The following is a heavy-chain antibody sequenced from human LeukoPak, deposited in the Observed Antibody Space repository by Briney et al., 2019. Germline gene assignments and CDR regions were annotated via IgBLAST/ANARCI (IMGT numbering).Heavy chain of an antibody. J-gene: IGHJ4*02. D-gene: IGHD2-2*01. CDR1: GFTFSNYG. Sequence: GGSLRLSCAASGFTFSNYGMHWVRQAPGKGLEWVAAIWNDGSNKYYVDSVKGRFTISRDNSKSTLYLEMNSLRAEDTAVYYCARVYCSSTSCQYYFDYWGQGTLVTVSS. CDR3: ARVYCSSTSCQYYFDY. CDR2: IWNDGSNK. V-gene: IGHV3-33*01.